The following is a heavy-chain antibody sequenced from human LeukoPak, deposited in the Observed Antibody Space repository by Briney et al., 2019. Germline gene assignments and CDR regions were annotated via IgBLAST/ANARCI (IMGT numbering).Heavy chain of an antibody. CDR3: ARGAGYSSGSSD. CDR1: GGSISSYY. Sequence: SETLSLTCGVSGGSISSYYWSWIRQPPGKGLEWIGYIYYSGSTNYNPSLKSRVTISVDTSKNQFSLKLSSVTAADTAVYYCARGAGYSSGSSDWGQGTLVTVSS. D-gene: IGHD6-19*01. J-gene: IGHJ4*02. CDR2: IYYSGST. V-gene: IGHV4-59*01.